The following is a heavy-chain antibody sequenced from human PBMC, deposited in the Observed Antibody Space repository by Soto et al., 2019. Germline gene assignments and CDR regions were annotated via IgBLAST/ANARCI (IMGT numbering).Heavy chain of an antibody. Sequence: SQTLSLTCAISGDSVSSNSAAWNWIRQSPSRGLEWLGRTYYRSKWYNDYAVSVRSRITINPDTSKNQFSLQLNSVTPEDTAVYYCARDSPPSGYCSSTSCPTEGCFDPCGQGTLVTVSS. CDR1: GDSVSSNSAA. J-gene: IGHJ5*02. V-gene: IGHV6-1*01. CDR2: TYYRSKWYN. D-gene: IGHD2-2*01. CDR3: ARDSPPSGYCSSTSCPTEGCFDP.